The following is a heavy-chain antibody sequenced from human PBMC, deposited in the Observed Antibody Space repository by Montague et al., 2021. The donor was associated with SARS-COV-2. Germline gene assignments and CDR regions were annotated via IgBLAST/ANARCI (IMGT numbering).Heavy chain of an antibody. Sequence: SETQSLTCTVSGGSVSGTSYYWAWIRQPPGKGLGWIVNIHHSGTTFYNLSLKSRVTISVDTSKNEVSLKLNSVTAADTAVYYCARQGGPAGKHWFDPWGQGTLVTVSS. D-gene: IGHD2-2*01. CDR2: IHHSGTT. CDR3: ARQGGPAGKHWFDP. CDR1: GGSVSGTSYY. J-gene: IGHJ5*02. V-gene: IGHV4-39*01.